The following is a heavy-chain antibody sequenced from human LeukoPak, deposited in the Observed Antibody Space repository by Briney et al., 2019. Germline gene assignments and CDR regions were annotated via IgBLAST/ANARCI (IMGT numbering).Heavy chain of an antibody. D-gene: IGHD3-10*01. J-gene: IGHJ6*02. CDR1: GYTFTSYY. Sequence: ASVKVSCKASGYTFTSYYMHWVRQAPGQGLEWMGIINPSGGSTSYAQKIQGRVTMTRDTSTSTVYMELSSLRSEDTAVYYCAREIWFGELLSPRVGYYGMDVWGQGTTVTVS. V-gene: IGHV1-46*01. CDR2: INPSGGST. CDR3: AREIWFGELLSPRVGYYGMDV.